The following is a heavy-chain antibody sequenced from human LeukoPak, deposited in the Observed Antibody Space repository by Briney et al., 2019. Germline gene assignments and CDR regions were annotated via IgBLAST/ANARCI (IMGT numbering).Heavy chain of an antibody. Sequence: APVKVTCKASGYTFFSYGISWVRQAPGQGLEWMGWISAYNGDTNYTQKFQGKVTMTTDTSTNTAYMELRSLRSDDTAVYYCGRGYHLGGIDVWGQGTTVTVSS. CDR2: ISAYNGDT. CDR1: GYTFFSYG. J-gene: IGHJ6*02. CDR3: GRGYHLGGIDV. V-gene: IGHV1-18*01. D-gene: IGHD3-3*02.